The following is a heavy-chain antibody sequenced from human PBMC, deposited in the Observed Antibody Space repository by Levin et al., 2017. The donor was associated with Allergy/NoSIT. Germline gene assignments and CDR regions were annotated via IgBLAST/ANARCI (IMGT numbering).Heavy chain of an antibody. Sequence: GSGPTLVKPTQTLTLTCTFSGFSLSTSGVGVGWIRQPPGRALEWLALIYWDDDKRYSPSLKSRLTITKDTSKNQVVLTLTNMDPVDTATYYCAHGVGSANSLYFDLWGRGTLVTVSS. CDR2: IYWDDDK. D-gene: IGHD3-10*01. CDR3: AHGVGSANSLYFDL. CDR1: GFSLSTSGVG. V-gene: IGHV2-5*02. J-gene: IGHJ2*01.